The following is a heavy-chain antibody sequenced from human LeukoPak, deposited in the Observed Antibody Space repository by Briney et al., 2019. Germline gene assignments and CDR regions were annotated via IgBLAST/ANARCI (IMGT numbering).Heavy chain of an antibody. CDR1: GGSFSGYY. J-gene: IGHJ4*02. CDR3: ARGDYDSSGSFDY. Sequence: PSETLSLTCAVYGGSFSGYYWSWIRQPPGKGLEWIGEINHSGSTNYNPSLKSRVTISVDTSKNQFSLKLSSVTAADTAVYYCARGDYDSSGSFDYWGQGTLVTVSS. CDR2: INHSGST. D-gene: IGHD3-22*01. V-gene: IGHV4-34*01.